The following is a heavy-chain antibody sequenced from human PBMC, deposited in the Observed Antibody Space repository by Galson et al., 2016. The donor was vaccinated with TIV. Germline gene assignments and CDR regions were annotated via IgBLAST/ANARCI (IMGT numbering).Heavy chain of an antibody. D-gene: IGHD3/OR15-3a*01. CDR1: GFTFRSYT. J-gene: IGHJ4*02. V-gene: IGHV3-30*04. CDR3: ARVGRTGWAHYFDY. CDR2: TTYDDSQK. Sequence: SLRLSCAASGFTFRSYTMHWVRQAPGKGLEWVAVTTYDDSQKYYADSVKGRFTISRDNSKNTLYLQMNSLTAEDTAVYYCARVGRTGWAHYFDYWGQGTLVTVSS.